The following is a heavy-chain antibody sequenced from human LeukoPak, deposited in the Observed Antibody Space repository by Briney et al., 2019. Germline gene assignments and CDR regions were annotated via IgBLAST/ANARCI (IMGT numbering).Heavy chain of an antibody. D-gene: IGHD3-10*01. CDR3: ARVRTYGSGSYPRPRYYYYYMDV. Sequence: SETLSLTCAVYGGSFSGYYWSWIRQPPGKGLEWIGEINHSGSTNYNPSLKSRVTISVDTSKNQFSLKLSSVTAADTAVYYCARVRTYGSGSYPRPRYYYYYMDVWGKGTTVTVSS. CDR1: GGSFSGYY. J-gene: IGHJ6*03. V-gene: IGHV4-34*01. CDR2: INHSGST.